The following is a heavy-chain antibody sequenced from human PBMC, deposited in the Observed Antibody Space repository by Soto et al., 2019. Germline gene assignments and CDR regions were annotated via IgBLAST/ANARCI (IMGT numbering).Heavy chain of an antibody. CDR3: ARDGRSSSSSGWYYFDY. Sequence: QVQLVQSGAEVKKPGASVKVSCKASGYTFTSYYMHWVRQAPGQGLEWMGIINPSGGSTSYAQKFQGRFTMTRDTSTSTVYMELSSLRSEDTAVYYCARDGRSSSSSGWYYFDYWGQGTLVTVSS. D-gene: IGHD6-19*01. CDR2: INPSGGST. V-gene: IGHV1-46*01. CDR1: GYTFTSYY. J-gene: IGHJ4*02.